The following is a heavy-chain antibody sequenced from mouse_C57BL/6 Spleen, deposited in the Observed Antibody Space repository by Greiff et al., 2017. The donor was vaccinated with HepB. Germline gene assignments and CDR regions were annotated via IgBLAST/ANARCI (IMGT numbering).Heavy chain of an antibody. J-gene: IGHJ3*01. D-gene: IGHD2-1*01. V-gene: IGHV2-2*01. CDR2: IWSGGST. CDR1: GFSLTSYG. Sequence: VMLVESGPGLVQPSQSLSITCTVSGFSLTSYGVHWVRQSPGKGLEWLGVIWSGGSTDYNAAFISRLSISKDNSKSQVFFKMNSLQADDTAIYYCANGIAAWFAYWGQGTLVTVSA. CDR3: ANGIAAWFAY.